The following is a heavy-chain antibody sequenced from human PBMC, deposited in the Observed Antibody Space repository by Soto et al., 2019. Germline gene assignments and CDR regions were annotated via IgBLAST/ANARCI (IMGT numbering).Heavy chain of an antibody. Sequence: QVQLVQSGAEVKKPGASVKVSCKASGYTFTSYAMHWVRQAPGQRLEWMGWTNPGNGNTKYSQKFQGRVTLTRDTSASTAYMELSSLRSEDTAVYYCARGSSSVTTFYFDLWGRGTLVTVSS. J-gene: IGHJ2*01. CDR1: GYTFTSYA. V-gene: IGHV1-3*01. D-gene: IGHD4-17*01. CDR2: TNPGNGNT. CDR3: ARGSSSVTTFYFDL.